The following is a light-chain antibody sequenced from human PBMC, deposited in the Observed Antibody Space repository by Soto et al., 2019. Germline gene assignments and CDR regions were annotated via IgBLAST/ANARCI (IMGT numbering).Light chain of an antibody. CDR2: GAS. Sequence: EIVVTQSPGTLSLSPGERATLSCRASQSIGSTNLAWYQQKPGQAPRLLIYGASTRATGIPDRFSGSGSGTYFTLSISRLEPEDFAVYYCQEYGSSRTFGQGTKVEIK. CDR3: QEYGSSRT. CDR1: QSIGSTN. V-gene: IGKV3-20*01. J-gene: IGKJ1*01.